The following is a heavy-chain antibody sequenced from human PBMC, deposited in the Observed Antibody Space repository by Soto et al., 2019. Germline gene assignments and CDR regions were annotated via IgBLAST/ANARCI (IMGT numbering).Heavy chain of an antibody. J-gene: IGHJ4*02. D-gene: IGHD6-19*01. CDR3: ARDSSDFSHSYFDY. CDR2: IYSGGST. Sequence: EVQLVESGGGLVQPGGSLRLSCAASGFTVSSNYMSWVRQAPGKGLEWFSVIYSGGSTYYADSVKGRFTISRDNSKNTLYLQMNSLRAEDTAVYYCARDSSDFSHSYFDYWGQGTLVTVSS. V-gene: IGHV3-66*01. CDR1: GFTVSSNY.